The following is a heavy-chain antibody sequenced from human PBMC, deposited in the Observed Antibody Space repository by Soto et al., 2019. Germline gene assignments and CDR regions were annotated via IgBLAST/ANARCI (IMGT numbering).Heavy chain of an antibody. J-gene: IGHJ6*03. CDR3: ARRIVVVPAAMGHYYYYYMDV. V-gene: IGHV5-10-1*01. D-gene: IGHD2-2*01. Sequence: GESLKISCKGSGYSFTSYWISWVRQMPGKGMEWMGRIDPSDSYTNYSPSFQGHVTISADTSTSTAYMELRSLRSDDTAVYYCARRIVVVPAAMGHYYYYYMDVWGKGTTVTVSS. CDR2: IDPSDSYT. CDR1: GYSFTSYW.